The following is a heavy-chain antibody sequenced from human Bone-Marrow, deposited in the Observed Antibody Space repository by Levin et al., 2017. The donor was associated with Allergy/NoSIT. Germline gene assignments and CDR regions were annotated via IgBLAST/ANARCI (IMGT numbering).Heavy chain of an antibody. D-gene: IGHD2-15*01. J-gene: IGHJ4*02. Sequence: SETLSLTCAVSGASIASDSFSWSWIRQPPGTALEWIGHIYRSGNTYYNPSLKSRVSISLDRSKNHFSLNLNSVTAADTAVYYCARQGQRSRRPDYWGQGTLVFVSS. V-gene: IGHV4-30-2*01. CDR3: ARQGQRSRRPDY. CDR1: GASIASDSFS. CDR2: IYRSGNT.